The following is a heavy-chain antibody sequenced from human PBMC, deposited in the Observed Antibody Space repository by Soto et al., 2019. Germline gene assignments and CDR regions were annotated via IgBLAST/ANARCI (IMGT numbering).Heavy chain of an antibody. D-gene: IGHD1-26*01. CDR3: ARVGIVGADDAFDI. Sequence: ASVKVSCKASGGTFSSYIISWVRQAPGQGLEWMGIINPSGGSTSYAQKFQGRVTMTRDTSTSTVYMELSSLRSEDTAVYYCARVGIVGADDAFDIWGQGTMVTVSS. V-gene: IGHV1-46*01. CDR1: GGTFSSYI. CDR2: INPSGGST. J-gene: IGHJ3*02.